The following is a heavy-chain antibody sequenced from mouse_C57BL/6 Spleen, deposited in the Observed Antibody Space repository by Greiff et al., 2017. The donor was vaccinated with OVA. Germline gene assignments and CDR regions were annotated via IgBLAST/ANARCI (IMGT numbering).Heavy chain of an antibody. D-gene: IGHD1-1*01. CDR1: GYTFTDYY. CDR2: INPNNGGT. J-gene: IGHJ2*01. Sequence: VQLQQSGPELVKPGASVKISCKASGYTFTDYYMNWVKQSHGKSLEWIGDINPNNGGTSYNQKFKGKATLTVDKSSSTAYMELRSLTSEDSAVYYCARPYYGSSYGYFDYWGQGTTLTVSS. CDR3: ARPYYGSSYGYFDY. V-gene: IGHV1-26*01.